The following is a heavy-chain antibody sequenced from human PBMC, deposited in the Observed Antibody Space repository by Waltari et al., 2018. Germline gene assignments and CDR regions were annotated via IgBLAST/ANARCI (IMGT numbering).Heavy chain of an antibody. CDR3: ARAKGVVYAERYDAFDI. D-gene: IGHD2-8*02. CDR2: IYYSGST. CDR1: GGSISSYY. J-gene: IGHJ3*02. Sequence: QVQLQESGPGLVKPSETLSLTCTVSGGSISSYYWSWIRQPPGKGLEWIGYIYYSGSTNYNPSLKSRVTISVDTSKNQFSLKLSSVTAADTAVYYCARAKGVVYAERYDAFDIWGQGTMVTVSS. V-gene: IGHV4-59*01.